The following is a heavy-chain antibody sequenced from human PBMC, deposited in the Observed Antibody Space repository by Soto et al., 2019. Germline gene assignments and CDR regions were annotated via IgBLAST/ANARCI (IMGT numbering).Heavy chain of an antibody. V-gene: IGHV4-4*07. CDR3: ARGPGGFGDFSLDY. CDR2: IYSGGST. CDR1: GGSNSHYY. D-gene: IGHD3-10*01. Sequence: SETLSLTCAVSGGSNSHYYWSWIRQPAGKGLEWIGRIYSGGSTNYNPSLKSRVTMSVDTSKNQFSLNLNSVTAADAAIYFCARGPGGFGDFSLDYWGQGTLVTSPQ. J-gene: IGHJ4*02.